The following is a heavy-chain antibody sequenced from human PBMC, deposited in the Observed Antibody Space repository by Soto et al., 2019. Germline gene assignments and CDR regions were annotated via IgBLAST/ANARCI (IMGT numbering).Heavy chain of an antibody. CDR3: ARLSIAARLGFDP. CDR2: IYYSGST. J-gene: IGHJ5*02. V-gene: IGHV4-39*01. D-gene: IGHD6-6*01. CDR1: GGSISSSSYC. Sequence: PSETLSLTCTVSGGSISSSSYCWGWIRQPPGKGLEWIGSIYYSGSTYYNPSLKSRVTISVDTSKNQFSLKLSSVTAADTAVYYCARLSIAARLGFDPWGQGTLVTVSS.